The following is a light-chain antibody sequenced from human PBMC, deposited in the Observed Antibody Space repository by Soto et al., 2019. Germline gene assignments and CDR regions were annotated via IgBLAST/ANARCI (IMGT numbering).Light chain of an antibody. CDR2: LAS. Sequence: DIQMTQSPSSLSASVGDRVTITCRASQDIRDYLAWFQQKPGKAPRSLIYLASNLQSGVPSRFSGSRSVTAFTLTISNLQPEDFATYYCQQYDTSPYTFGQGTKLDIK. V-gene: IGKV1-16*01. CDR3: QQYDTSPYT. J-gene: IGKJ2*01. CDR1: QDIRDY.